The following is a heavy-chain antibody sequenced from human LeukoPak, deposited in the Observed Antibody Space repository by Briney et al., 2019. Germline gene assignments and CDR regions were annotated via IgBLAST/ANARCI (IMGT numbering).Heavy chain of an antibody. CDR3: AKDRGDTWSFDY. J-gene: IGHJ4*02. Sequence: QPGGSLRLSCGASGFTFSRNVIHWVRQAPGKGLEWVAFIRQDGRDKKYADSVKGRFIISRDNSKNTLYLQMNSLRAEDTAVYYCAKDRGDTWSFDYWGQGTLVTVSS. CDR2: IRQDGRDK. V-gene: IGHV3-30*02. D-gene: IGHD2-21*02. CDR1: GFTFSRNV.